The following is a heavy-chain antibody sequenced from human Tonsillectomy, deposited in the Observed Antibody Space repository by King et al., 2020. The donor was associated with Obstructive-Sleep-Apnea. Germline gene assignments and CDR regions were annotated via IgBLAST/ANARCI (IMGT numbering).Heavy chain of an antibody. V-gene: IGHV3-9*01. CDR2: ISWNSGSI. CDR1: GFTFDDYD. J-gene: IGHJ3*02. D-gene: IGHD3-22*01. CDR3: AKDIKYYYDSSGYPRAFDI. Sequence: VQLVESGGGLVQPGRSLRLSCAASGFTFDDYDMHWVRQAPGKVLEWVSSISWNSGSIGSADSVKGRFTISRDNAKNSLYLQMNSLRAEDTALYYCAKDIKYYYDSSGYPRAFDIWGQGTMVTVSS.